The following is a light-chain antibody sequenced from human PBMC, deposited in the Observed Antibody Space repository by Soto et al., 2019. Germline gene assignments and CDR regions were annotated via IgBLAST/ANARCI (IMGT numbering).Light chain of an antibody. V-gene: IGLV1-44*01. Sequence: QSVLTQPHSASGTPGQRVTISCSGSSSNIGSNTVNWYQQLPGTAPKRLIYSNNQRPSGVPDRGSGSKSGTSASLAISWLQSEDEADYYCAAWDDSLNGVVFGGGTQLTVL. CDR3: AAWDDSLNGVV. CDR1: SSNIGSNT. CDR2: SNN. J-gene: IGLJ2*01.